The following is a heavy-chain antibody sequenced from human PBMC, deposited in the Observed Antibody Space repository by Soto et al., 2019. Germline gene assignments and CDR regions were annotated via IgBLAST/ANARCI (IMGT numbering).Heavy chain of an antibody. D-gene: IGHD3-22*01. J-gene: IGHJ4*02. CDR3: AREPHYYDSSGYSYYFDY. Sequence: SETLSLTCTVSGGSISSYYWSWLRQPPGEGLEWIAYIYYTGNANYNPALRSRVTISIDTSKNQFSLKLSSVTAADTAVYYCAREPHYYDSSGYSYYFDYWGQGTLVTVSS. V-gene: IGHV4-59*01. CDR2: IYYTGNA. CDR1: GGSISSYY.